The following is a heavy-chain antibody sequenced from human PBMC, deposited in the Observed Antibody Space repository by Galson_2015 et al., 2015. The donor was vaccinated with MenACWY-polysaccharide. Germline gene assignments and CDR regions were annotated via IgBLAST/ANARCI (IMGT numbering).Heavy chain of an antibody. CDR3: ARSGTSTSWLYYYYGMDV. CDR2: IYYSGST. D-gene: IGHD2-2*01. V-gene: IGHV4-59*01. J-gene: IGHJ6*02. Sequence: LTCTVSGGSLSRSYWSWTRQPPGKGLEWIGYIYYSGSTNYNPSLKSRVTMSLDISKNQFSPKLSSVTAADTAVYYCARSGTSTSWLYYYYGMDVWGQGTTVTVSS. CDR1: GGSLSRSY.